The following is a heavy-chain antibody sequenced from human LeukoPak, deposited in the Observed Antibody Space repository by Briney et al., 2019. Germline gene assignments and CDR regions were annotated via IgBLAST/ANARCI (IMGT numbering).Heavy chain of an antibody. CDR3: ARGKDIVVVPAALPWFDP. D-gene: IGHD2-2*01. Sequence: GASVKVSCKASGGTFSSYAISWVRQAPGQGLEWMGGIIPIFGTANYAQKFQGGVTITTDESTSTAYMELSSLRSEDTAVYYCARGKDIVVVPAALPWFDPWGQGTLVTVSS. J-gene: IGHJ5*02. V-gene: IGHV1-69*05. CDR1: GGTFSSYA. CDR2: IIPIFGTA.